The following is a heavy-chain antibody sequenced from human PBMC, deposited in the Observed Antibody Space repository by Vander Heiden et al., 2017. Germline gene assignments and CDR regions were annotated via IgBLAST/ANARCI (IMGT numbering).Heavy chain of an antibody. Sequence: QVQLVESGGGVVQPWRSLRLSCAASGFTFSRYCMHSVRQAPGKGLGWVAVIWYDGSNKYYADSVKGRFTISRDNSKNTLYLQMNSLRAEDTAVYYCAGDYYYDSSAFTGWGQGTLVTVSS. V-gene: IGHV3-33*01. CDR2: IWYDGSNK. CDR3: AGDYYYDSSAFTG. D-gene: IGHD3-22*01. J-gene: IGHJ4*02. CDR1: GFTFSRYC.